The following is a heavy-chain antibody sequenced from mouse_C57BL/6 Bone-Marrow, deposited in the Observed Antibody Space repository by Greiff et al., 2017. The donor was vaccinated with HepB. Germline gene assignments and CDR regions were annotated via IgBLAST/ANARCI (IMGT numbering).Heavy chain of an antibody. D-gene: IGHD1-1*01. J-gene: IGHJ1*03. V-gene: IGHV10-3*01. Sequence: EVMLVESGGGLVQPKGSLKLSCAASGFTFNTYAMHWVRQAPGKGLEWVARIRSKSSNYATYYADSVKDRFTISRDDSQSMLYLQMNNLKPEDTAMYYCVGDGGYCYGSSYGYFDVWGTGTTVTVSS. CDR1: GFTFNTYA. CDR3: VGDGGYCYGSSYGYFDV. CDR2: IRSKSSNYAT.